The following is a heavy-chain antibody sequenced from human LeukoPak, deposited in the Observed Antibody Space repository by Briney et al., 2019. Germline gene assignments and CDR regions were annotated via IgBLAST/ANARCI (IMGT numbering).Heavy chain of an antibody. CDR3: AAVGYCSSTSCHGFDY. V-gene: IGHV1-58*01. CDR1: GFTFTSSA. J-gene: IGHJ4*02. D-gene: IGHD2-2*01. Sequence: GTSVKVSCKASGFTFTSSAVQWVRQARGQRLEWIGWIVVGSGNTNYAQKFQERVTITRDMSTSTAYMELSSLRSEDTAVYYCAAVGYCSSTSCHGFDYWGQGTLVTVSS. CDR2: IVVGSGNT.